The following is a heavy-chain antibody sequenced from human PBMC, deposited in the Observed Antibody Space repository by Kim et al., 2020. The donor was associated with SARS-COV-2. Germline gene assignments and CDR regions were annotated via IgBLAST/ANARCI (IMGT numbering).Heavy chain of an antibody. V-gene: IGHV4-31*03. D-gene: IGHD3-22*01. CDR3: ARAPITMIVVIYAFDI. CDR2: IYYSGST. Sequence: SETLSLTCTVSAGSIISGGYYWSWIRQHPGKGLEWIGYIYYSGSTYYNPSLKSRVTISVDTSKNQFSLKLSSVTAADTAVYYCARAPITMIVVIYAFDIWGQGTMVTVSS. J-gene: IGHJ3*02. CDR1: AGSIISGGYY.